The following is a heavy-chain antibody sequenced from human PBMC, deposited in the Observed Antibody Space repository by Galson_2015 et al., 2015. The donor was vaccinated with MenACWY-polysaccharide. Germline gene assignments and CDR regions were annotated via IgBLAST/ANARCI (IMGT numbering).Heavy chain of an antibody. J-gene: IGHJ4*02. Sequence: SLRLSCAAAGFTFSSYAMSWVRQAPGKGLEWVSSMSGSGGSTYYGDSVKGRFTISRDNSKNTLYLQMNSLRAEDTAIYYCARLSGYTYRSPYYSDYWGQGTQVTVSS. D-gene: IGHD5-12*01. V-gene: IGHV3-23*01. CDR2: MSGSGGST. CDR3: ARLSGYTYRSPYYSDY. CDR1: GFTFSSYA.